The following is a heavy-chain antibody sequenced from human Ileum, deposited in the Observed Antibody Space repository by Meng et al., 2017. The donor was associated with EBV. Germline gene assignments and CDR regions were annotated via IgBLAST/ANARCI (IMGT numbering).Heavy chain of an antibody. J-gene: IGHJ4*02. V-gene: IGHV4-4*02. CDR3: AKVSLTGTFYDH. D-gene: IGHD3-9*01. CDR2: IFHIGST. CDR1: GGSVISNSW. Sequence: QVQLRESGPRLVKPSGTLSRTCAVSGGSVISNSWWSWVRQPPGKGLEWIGEIFHIGSTNNSPSLKSRVTISVDNSKNQFSLSLTSVTAADTAIYYCAKVSLTGTFYDHWGQGILVTVSS.